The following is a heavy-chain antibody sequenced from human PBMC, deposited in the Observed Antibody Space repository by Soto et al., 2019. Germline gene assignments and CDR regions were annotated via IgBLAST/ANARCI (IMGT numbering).Heavy chain of an antibody. D-gene: IGHD6-25*01. CDR2: ISYDGSNK. CDR1: GFTFSSYG. CDR3: AKQAATTTYYYYGMDV. J-gene: IGHJ6*02. Sequence: GGSLRLSCAASGFTFSSYGMHWVRQAPGKGLEWVAVISYDGSNKYYADSVKGRFTISRDNSKNTLYLQMNSLRAEDTAVYYCAKQAATTTYYYYGMDVWGQGTTVTVSS. V-gene: IGHV3-30*18.